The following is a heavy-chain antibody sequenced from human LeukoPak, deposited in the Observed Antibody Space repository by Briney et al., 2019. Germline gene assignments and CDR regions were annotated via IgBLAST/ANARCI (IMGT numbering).Heavy chain of an antibody. V-gene: IGHV4-34*01. CDR1: GGSFSGYY. D-gene: IGHD3-10*01. J-gene: IGHJ4*02. Sequence: SATLSLTCAVYGGSFSGYYWSWIRQPPGKGLEWIGEINHSGSTNYNPSLKSRVTISVDTSKNQFSLKLSSVTAADTAVYYCASYGFGIGYWGQGTLVTVSS. CDR2: INHSGST. CDR3: ASYGFGIGY.